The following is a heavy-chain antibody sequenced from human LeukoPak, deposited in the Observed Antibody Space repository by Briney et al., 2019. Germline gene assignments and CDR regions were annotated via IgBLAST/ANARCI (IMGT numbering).Heavy chain of an antibody. CDR3: ASDRAMIVVVPLFDY. D-gene: IGHD3-22*01. Sequence: GGSLRLSCAASGFTFSDYYMSWIRQAPGKGLEWVSYISSSGSTIYYADSVKGRFTISRDNAKNSLYLQMNSLRAEDTAVYYCASDRAMIVVVPLFDYWGQGTLVTDSS. J-gene: IGHJ4*02. V-gene: IGHV3-11*01. CDR1: GFTFSDYY. CDR2: ISSSGSTI.